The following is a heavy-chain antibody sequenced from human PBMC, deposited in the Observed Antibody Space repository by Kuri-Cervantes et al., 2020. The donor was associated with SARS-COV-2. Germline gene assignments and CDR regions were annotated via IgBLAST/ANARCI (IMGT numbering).Heavy chain of an antibody. CDR3: ASELSGYAPLDY. J-gene: IGHJ4*02. D-gene: IGHD5-12*01. V-gene: IGHV3-11*04. CDR1: GFIFSDYY. CDR2: IGPSGTPK. Sequence: GESLKISCTASGFIFSDYYMTWIRQAPGKGLEWVSNIGPSGTPKYYADSVKGRFTISRDNSKNTLYLQMNSLRAEDTAVYYCASELSGYAPLDYWGQGTLVTVSS.